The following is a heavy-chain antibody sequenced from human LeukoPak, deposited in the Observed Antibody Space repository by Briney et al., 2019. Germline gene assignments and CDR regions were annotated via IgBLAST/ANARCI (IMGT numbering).Heavy chain of an antibody. V-gene: IGHV3-9*01. D-gene: IGHD3-10*01. CDR2: ISWNSGSI. J-gene: IGHJ4*02. CDR1: GFTFDDYA. CDR3: AKDHGSGSYLVGFDY. Sequence: GGSLRLSCAASGFTFDDYAMHWVRQAPGKGLEWVSGISWNSGSIGYADSVKGRFTISRDNAKNSLYLQMNSLRAEDTALYYCAKDHGSGSYLVGFDYWGQGTLVTVSS.